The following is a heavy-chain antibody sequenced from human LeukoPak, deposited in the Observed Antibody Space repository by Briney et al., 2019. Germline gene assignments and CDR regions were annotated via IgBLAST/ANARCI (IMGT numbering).Heavy chain of an antibody. CDR2: THYSGST. J-gene: IGHJ4*02. CDR1: GGSISSYY. V-gene: IGHV4-59*12. D-gene: IGHD6-13*01. Sequence: SETLSLTCTVSGGSISSYYWSWIRQPPGKGLEWIAYTHYSGSTNYNPSLKSRVTISIDTSKNQFSLKLSSVTAADTAVYYCARNLIPEQLVLNFWGQGTLVTVSS. CDR3: ARNLIPEQLVLNF.